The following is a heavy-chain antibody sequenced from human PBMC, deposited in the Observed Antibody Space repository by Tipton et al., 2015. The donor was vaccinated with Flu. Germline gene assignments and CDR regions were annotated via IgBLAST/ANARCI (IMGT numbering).Heavy chain of an antibody. CDR3: ARHFGMVRQYYYYGMDV. CDR1: GYTFTDFY. Sequence: QVQLVQSGAELKKPGASVRVSCKASGYTFTDFYIHWVRQAPGQGLEWMGWINPNSGDTKFAQKFQGRVTMARDTSITTAYMEVTRLTSDDTALYCCARHFGMVRQYYYYGMDVWGQGTTVTVSS. CDR2: INPNSGDT. D-gene: IGHD3-3*02. V-gene: IGHV1-2*02. J-gene: IGHJ6*02.